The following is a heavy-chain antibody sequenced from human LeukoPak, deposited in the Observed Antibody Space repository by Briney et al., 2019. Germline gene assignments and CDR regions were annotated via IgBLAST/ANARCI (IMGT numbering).Heavy chain of an antibody. D-gene: IGHD2-15*01. V-gene: IGHV4-39*07. CDR2: IYYSGST. CDR1: GGSISSNNYY. Sequence: PSETLSLTCTVSGGSISSNNYYWAWIRQAPGKGLEWIGSIYYSGSTEYNPSLKSRVTISVDTSKNQFSLKLSSVTAADTAVYYCAVVVAGLGFDPWGQGTLVTVSS. CDR3: AVVVAGLGFDP. J-gene: IGHJ5*02.